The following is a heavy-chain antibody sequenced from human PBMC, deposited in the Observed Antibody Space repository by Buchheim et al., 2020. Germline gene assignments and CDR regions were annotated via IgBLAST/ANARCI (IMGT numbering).Heavy chain of an antibody. D-gene: IGHD5/OR15-5a*01. V-gene: IGHV4-4*02. Sequence: QVQLQESGPGLVKPSGTLSLACEVSGDSISAYNWWSWVRQTPEKGLEWIAEVYHTGAAKFNPSLESRVSVSVAKSNNQISLSLTSVTAADTAIYYCAREFSVLSGIRMDVWGQGTT. J-gene: IGHJ6*02. CDR2: VYHTGAA. CDR3: AREFSVLSGIRMDV. CDR1: GDSISAYNW.